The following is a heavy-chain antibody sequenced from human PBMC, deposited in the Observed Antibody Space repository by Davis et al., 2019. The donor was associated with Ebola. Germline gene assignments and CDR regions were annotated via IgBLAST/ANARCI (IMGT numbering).Heavy chain of an antibody. Sequence: GESLKISCAASGFTFTRYAMSWFRQAPGKGLEWVSAISASGSNAYYADSLKGRFTISRDNSKNTLYLQMNSPTADDTATYYCARHDSGVHSTAEYWGRGTLVTVSA. J-gene: IGHJ4*02. V-gene: IGHV3-23*01. CDR1: GFTFTRYA. CDR3: ARHDSGVHSTAEY. D-gene: IGHD3-10*01. CDR2: ISASGSNA.